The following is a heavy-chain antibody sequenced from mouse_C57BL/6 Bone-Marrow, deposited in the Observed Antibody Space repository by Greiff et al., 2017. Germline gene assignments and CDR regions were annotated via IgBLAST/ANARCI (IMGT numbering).Heavy chain of an antibody. CDR2: IDPETGGT. D-gene: IGHD1-1*01. J-gene: IGHJ3*01. CDR3: KRGGSSYKRAGFAY. CDR1: GYTFTDYE. Sequence: QVQLQQSGAELVRPGASVTLSCKASGYTFTDYEMHWVKQTPVHGLEWIGAIDPETGGTAYNQKFKGKAILTADKSSSTAYMELRSLTSEDSAVYYCKRGGSSYKRAGFAYWGQGTLVTVSA. V-gene: IGHV1-15*01.